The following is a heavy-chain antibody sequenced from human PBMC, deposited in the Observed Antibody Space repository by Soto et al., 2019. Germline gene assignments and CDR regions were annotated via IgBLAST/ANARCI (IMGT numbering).Heavy chain of an antibody. D-gene: IGHD2-2*01. Sequence: SETLSVTWAVAGGSVSSSSWWSWVRQPPGKGLEWIGEIYHSGSTNYNPSLKSRATISVDKSKNQFSLKLSSVTAADTAVYYCARHIIDIVVVPAAANWFDPWGQGTLVTVSS. CDR3: ARHIIDIVVVPAAANWFDP. V-gene: IGHV4-4*02. CDR1: GGSVSSSSW. CDR2: IYHSGST. J-gene: IGHJ5*02.